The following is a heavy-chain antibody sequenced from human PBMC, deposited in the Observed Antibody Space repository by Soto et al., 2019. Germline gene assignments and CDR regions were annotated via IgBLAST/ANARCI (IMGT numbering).Heavy chain of an antibody. CDR3: TRMRGYSSDWNPNGPAP. D-gene: IGHD6-19*01. Sequence: GGSLRLSCTASGFTFGDYAMSWFRQAPGKGLEWVGFIRSKTYGGTTEYAASVKGRFSISRDDSKSIAYLQMNSLKTEDTAVYYFTRMRGYSSDWNPNGPAPWGKGTLVTVSS. V-gene: IGHV3-49*03. CDR1: GFTFGDYA. J-gene: IGHJ5*02. CDR2: IRSKTYGGTT.